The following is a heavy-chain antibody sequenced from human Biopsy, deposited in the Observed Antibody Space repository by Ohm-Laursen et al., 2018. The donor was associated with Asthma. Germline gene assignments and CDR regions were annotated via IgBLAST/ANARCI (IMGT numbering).Heavy chain of an antibody. V-gene: IGHV3-30-3*01. CDR1: GRHFGSYN. D-gene: IGHD6-13*01. Sequence: LSLTCAASGRHFGSYNMHWARQAPGKGLEWVAVITFDGSTQHYGNSVKGRFTISRDNSKNMLFLQMNSLRAEDTAVYYCLRDTLGYYFDIWGQGTQVTVSS. CDR3: LRDTLGYYFDI. J-gene: IGHJ4*02. CDR2: ITFDGSTQ.